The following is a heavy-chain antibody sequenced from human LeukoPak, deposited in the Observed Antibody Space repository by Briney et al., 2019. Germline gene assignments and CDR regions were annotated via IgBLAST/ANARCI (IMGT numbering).Heavy chain of an antibody. CDR3: ARYCSSTSCYANWYFDL. V-gene: IGHV4-39*01. J-gene: IGHJ2*01. CDR2: IYYSGST. D-gene: IGHD2-2*01. Sequence: SETLSLTCTVSGGSISSSSYYWGWIRQPPGKGLEWIGSIYYSGSTYYNPSLKSRVTISVDTSKNQFSLKLSSVTAADTAVYYCARYCSSTSCYANWYFDLWGRGTLVTVSS. CDR1: GGSISSSSYY.